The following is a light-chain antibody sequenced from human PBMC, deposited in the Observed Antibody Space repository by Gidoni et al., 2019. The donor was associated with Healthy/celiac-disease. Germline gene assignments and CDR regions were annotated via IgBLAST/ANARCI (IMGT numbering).Light chain of an antibody. CDR1: QSVLYSSNNKNY. V-gene: IGKV4-1*01. CDR2: WAS. J-gene: IGKJ1*01. CDR3: QQYYRTPRT. Sequence: DSVMTQSPDSLAVSLGERATINCKSSQSVLYSSNNKNYLDWYQQNPGQPPKLLIYWASTRESGVPDRFSGSGSGTDFTLTISSLQAEGVSVYYCQQYYRTPRTFGQGTKVEIK.